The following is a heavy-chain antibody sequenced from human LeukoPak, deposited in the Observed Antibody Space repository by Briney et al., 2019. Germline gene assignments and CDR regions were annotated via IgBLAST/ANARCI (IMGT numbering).Heavy chain of an antibody. CDR3: ARATVGAYYDSSGYYEGGFFDY. CDR1: GGTFSSYA. D-gene: IGHD3-22*01. J-gene: IGHJ4*02. V-gene: IGHV1-69*13. Sequence: GASVKVSCKASGGTFSSYAISWVRQAPGQGLEWMGGIIPVFGTAIYAQKFQGRVTITADESTSTAYMELSSLRSEDTAVYYCARATVGAYYDSSGYYEGGFFDYWGQGTLVTVSS. CDR2: IIPVFGTA.